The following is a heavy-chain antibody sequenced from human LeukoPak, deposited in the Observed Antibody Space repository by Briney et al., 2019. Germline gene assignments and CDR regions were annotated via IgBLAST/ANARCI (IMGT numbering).Heavy chain of an antibody. D-gene: IGHD3-10*01. CDR1: GFTFSSYA. J-gene: IGHJ4*02. V-gene: IGHV3-23*01. Sequence: GGSLRLSCAASGFTFSSYAMSWVRQAPGKGLESVSSISGSGGSTYDADSVKGRFTISRDNSKNTLYLQMNSLRAEDTAVYSCAKEGSDYYGSGSYYFDYWGQGTLVTVSS. CDR3: AKEGSDYYGSGSYYFDY. CDR2: ISGSGGST.